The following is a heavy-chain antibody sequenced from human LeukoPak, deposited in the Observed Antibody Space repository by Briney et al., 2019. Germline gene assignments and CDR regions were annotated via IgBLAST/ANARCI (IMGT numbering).Heavy chain of an antibody. D-gene: IGHD3-10*01. CDR1: GGSISSGGYY. J-gene: IGHJ5*02. CDR2: IYHSGYT. Sequence: SETLSLTCTVSGGSISSGGYYWSWIRQPPGKGLEWIGYIYHSGYTYYNTSLKSRVTISVDGSKNQFSLKLSSVTAADTAVYYCARDFRDVLFWFGEFSSWGQGTLVTVSS. CDR3: ARDFRDVLFWFGEFSS. V-gene: IGHV4-30-2*01.